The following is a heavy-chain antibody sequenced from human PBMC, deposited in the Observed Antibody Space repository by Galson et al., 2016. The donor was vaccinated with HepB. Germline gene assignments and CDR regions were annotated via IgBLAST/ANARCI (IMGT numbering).Heavy chain of an antibody. CDR3: ASGSGSSLAF. V-gene: IGHV7-4-1*02. Sequence: SVKVSCKASGYSFTTYPINWVRQAPGQGLEWMGWINTDTGSLAYAQGFTGRYVFSLDSSVSTAYLQIINLKTEDTAVYFCASGSGSSLAFWGQGSLVTVSS. D-gene: IGHD3-10*01. CDR1: GYSFTTYP. J-gene: IGHJ4*02. CDR2: INTDTGSL.